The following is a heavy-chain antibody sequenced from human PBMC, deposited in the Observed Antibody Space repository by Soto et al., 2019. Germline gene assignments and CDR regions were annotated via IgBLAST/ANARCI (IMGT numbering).Heavy chain of an antibody. CDR1: GYTFTNYG. CDR3: ARYYDILTGYYTFDY. V-gene: IGHV1-18*01. J-gene: IGHJ4*02. CDR2: ISAWNDNT. D-gene: IGHD3-9*01. Sequence: QGQLVQSGAEVKQPGASVKVSCKASGYTFTNYGISWVRQAPGQGLEWLGWISAWNDNTNYAQKLQGRVTMTTDTSTSTAYMELRNLRSDDTAVYYCARYYDILTGYYTFDYWGQGTLVTVSS.